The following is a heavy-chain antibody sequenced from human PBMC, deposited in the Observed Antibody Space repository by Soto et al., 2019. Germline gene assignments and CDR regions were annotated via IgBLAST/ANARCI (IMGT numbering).Heavy chain of an antibody. D-gene: IGHD1-26*01. CDR2: IIPIFGTA. CDR3: ASRDSGNFGSYYYYGMDV. J-gene: IGHJ6*02. Sequence: QVQLVQSGAEVKKPGSSVKVSCKASGGTFSSYAITWVRQAPGQGLEWMGGIIPIFGTANYAQKFQGRVTITADESTSTPYMELSSLRSEDTVVYYCASRDSGNFGSYYYYGMDVWGQGTTVTVSS. CDR1: GGTFSSYA. V-gene: IGHV1-69*12.